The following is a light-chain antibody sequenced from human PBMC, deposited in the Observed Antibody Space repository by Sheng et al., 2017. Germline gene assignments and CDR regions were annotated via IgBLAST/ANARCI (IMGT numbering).Light chain of an antibody. CDR1: QTVNNNY. V-gene: IGKV3-20*01. CDR3: QQYGYSPWT. J-gene: IGKJ1*01. CDR2: GAS. Sequence: EIVLTQSPGTLSLSAGDTATLSCRASQTVNNNYLAWHQQRPGQAPRLLIYGASSRATGIPDKFSGSGSGTDFTLTIRGLEPEDFAVYYCQQYGYSPWTFGQGTKVEIK.